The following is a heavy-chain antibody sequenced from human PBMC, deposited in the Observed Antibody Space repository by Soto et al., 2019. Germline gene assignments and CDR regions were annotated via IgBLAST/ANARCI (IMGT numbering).Heavy chain of an antibody. CDR3: ARVAAAGTYFDY. CDR1: GGSISSSNW. Sequence: QVQLQESGPGLVKPSGTLSLTCAVSGGSISSSNWWSWVRQPPGKGLEWIGEIYHSGNTNYNPSLKSRVTISVDKSNNQCSLKLSSVTAADTAVYYSARVAAAGTYFDYWGQGTLVTVSS. J-gene: IGHJ4*02. D-gene: IGHD6-13*01. V-gene: IGHV4-4*02. CDR2: IYHSGNT.